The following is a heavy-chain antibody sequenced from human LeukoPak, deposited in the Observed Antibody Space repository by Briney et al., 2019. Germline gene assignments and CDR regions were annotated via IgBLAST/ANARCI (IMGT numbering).Heavy chain of an antibody. V-gene: IGHV3-48*02. CDR2: ISSTGDRI. Sequence: PGGSLRLSCAASKFSFSLYNMNWVRQAPGKGLEWVSYISSTGDRIYYADSVRGRFTISRDNAKNSLYLQMSSLTDEDTAVYYCARDRGGYSGYLDYWGQGTLVTVSS. CDR1: KFSFSLYN. J-gene: IGHJ4*02. D-gene: IGHD5-12*01. CDR3: ARDRGGYSGYLDY.